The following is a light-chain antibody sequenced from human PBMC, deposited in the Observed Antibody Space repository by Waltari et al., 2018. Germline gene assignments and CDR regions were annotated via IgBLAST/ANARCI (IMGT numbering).Light chain of an antibody. CDR3: ASWDDSHYV. CDR1: SSNLRSNY. V-gene: IGLV1-47*01. Sequence: QSVLTQPPSASETPGQRVIISCSGSSSNLRSNYLYWYQQLPGTAPKLLIYRKNQWPSGVPDRFSASKPGTSASLAISGLRSEDEAVYYCASWDDSHYVFGTGTQVTVL. J-gene: IGLJ1*01. CDR2: RKN.